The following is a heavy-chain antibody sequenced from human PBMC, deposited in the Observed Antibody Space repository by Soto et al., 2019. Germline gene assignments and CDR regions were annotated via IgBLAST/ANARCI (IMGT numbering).Heavy chain of an antibody. J-gene: IGHJ4*02. CDR2: INQDGSEK. CDR1: GFTLSRSW. Sequence: GGSLRLSCAASGFTLSRSWMSWVRQAPGKGLEWVANINQDGSEKDYVDSVKGRFTISRDNAKNSLYLQMNSLRAEDTAVYYCERANYWGQGTLVTVSS. V-gene: IGHV3-7*01. CDR3: ERANY.